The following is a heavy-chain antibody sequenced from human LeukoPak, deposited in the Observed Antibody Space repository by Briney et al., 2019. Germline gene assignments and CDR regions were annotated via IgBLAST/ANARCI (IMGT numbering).Heavy chain of an antibody. J-gene: IGHJ4*02. CDR3: ATDNYGSGSYYSLDY. CDR2: FDPEDGET. Sequence: ASVKVSCKASGYTFTSYGISWVRQAPGKGLEWMGGFDPEDGETIYAQKFQGRVTMTEDTSTDTAYMELSSLRSEDTAVYYCATDNYGSGSYYSLDYWGQGTLVTVSS. CDR1: GYTFTSYG. V-gene: IGHV1-24*01. D-gene: IGHD3-10*01.